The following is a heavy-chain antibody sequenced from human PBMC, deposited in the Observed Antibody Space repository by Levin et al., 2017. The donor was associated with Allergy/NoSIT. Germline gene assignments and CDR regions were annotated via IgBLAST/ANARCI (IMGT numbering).Heavy chain of an antibody. V-gene: IGHV3-11*05. CDR2: ISRRGDYA. Sequence: NPGGSLRLSCAASGFSFSDSYMTWIRQAPGKGLEWVSYISRRGDYANYADSVKGRFTISRDNAKNSLSLHMNSLRAEDPAVYYCARAVGSGDCSGGSCSNWFDPWGQGTLVTVSS. CDR1: GFSFSDSY. D-gene: IGHD2-15*01. CDR3: ARAVGSGDCSGGSCSNWFDP. J-gene: IGHJ5*02.